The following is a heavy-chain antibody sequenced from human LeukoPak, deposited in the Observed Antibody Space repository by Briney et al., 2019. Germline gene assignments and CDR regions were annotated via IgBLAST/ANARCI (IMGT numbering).Heavy chain of an antibody. CDR3: ARATRYYDSSGYRVPDY. CDR2: ISSSGSTI. D-gene: IGHD3-22*01. J-gene: IGHJ4*02. Sequence: GGSLRLSCAASGFTFSDYYMSWIRQAPGKGLEWVSYISSSGSTIYYADSVKGRFTISRDNAKNSLYLQMNSLRAEDTAVYYCARATRYYDSSGYRVPDYWGQGTLVTVSS. CDR1: GFTFSDYY. V-gene: IGHV3-11*04.